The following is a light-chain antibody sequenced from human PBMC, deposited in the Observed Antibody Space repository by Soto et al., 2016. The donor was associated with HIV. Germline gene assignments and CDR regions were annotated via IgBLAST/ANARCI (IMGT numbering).Light chain of an antibody. J-gene: IGKJ1*01. CDR2: AAS. V-gene: IGKV1D-8*01. CDR3: QQYYSFPWT. Sequence: IQMTQSPSSLSASVGDRVTITCRASQGISSYLAWYQQKPGKAPELLIYAASTLQSGVPSRFSGSGSGTDFTLTISCLQSEDFATYYCQQYYSFPWTFGQGTKVEIK. CDR1: QGISSY.